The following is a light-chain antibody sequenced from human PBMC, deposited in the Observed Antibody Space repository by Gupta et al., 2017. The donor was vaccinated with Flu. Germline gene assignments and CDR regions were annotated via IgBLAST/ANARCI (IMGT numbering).Light chain of an antibody. CDR1: RSNRGRNY. CDR3: ASWDDARSVWV. Sequence: QSLFPPPPPSSRPPGQTVTITCSGGRSNRGRNYICWYHQLPGTAPKLLIYRNNRRPSGVPDRFSGSKSDTSGSLSISGLRAEDEGDYYCASWDDARSVWVFGGGTKLTVL. V-gene: IGLV1-47*01. CDR2: RNN. J-gene: IGLJ3*02.